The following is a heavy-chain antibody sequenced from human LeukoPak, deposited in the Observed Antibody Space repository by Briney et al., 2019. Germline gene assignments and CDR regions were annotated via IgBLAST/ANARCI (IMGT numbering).Heavy chain of an antibody. CDR1: GGSFSGYY. CDR2: INDSRST. CDR3: ARGRYYYDSSGYFFGRNFDY. D-gene: IGHD3-22*01. V-gene: IGHV4-34*01. J-gene: IGHJ4*02. Sequence: SETLSLTCAVYGGSFSGYYWSWIRQPPGKGLEWIGEINDSRSTNNNASLKSRVTISVDTSKNQFSLKLSSVTAADTAVYYCARGRYYYDSSGYFFGRNFDYWGQGTLVTVSS.